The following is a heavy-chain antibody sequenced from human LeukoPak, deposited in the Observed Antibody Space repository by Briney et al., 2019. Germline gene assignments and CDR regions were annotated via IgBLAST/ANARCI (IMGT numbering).Heavy chain of an antibody. CDR3: ARHSICFDP. CDR2: IYYSGST. J-gene: IGHJ5*02. Sequence: PSETLSLTCTVSGGSISRSSYYWGWIRQPPGKGLEWIATIYYSGSTYYNPSLKSRVTISVDTSKNQFSLKLTSVTAADTAVYYCARHSICFDPWGQGTLVTVSS. CDR1: GGSISRSSYY. V-gene: IGHV4-39*01.